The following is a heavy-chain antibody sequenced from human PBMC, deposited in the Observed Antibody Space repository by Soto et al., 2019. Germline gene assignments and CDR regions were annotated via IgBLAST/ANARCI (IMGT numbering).Heavy chain of an antibody. D-gene: IGHD1-7*01. V-gene: IGHV3-23*01. Sequence: GGSLRLSCATSGLTFSNYAMSWVRQAPGGGLEWVSSMSGSSSTTYYADSVRGRFTISRDRSKNTLYLQMSSLRAEDTALYYCAKNQERELPRVIDFWGQGTLVTVPQ. J-gene: IGHJ4*02. CDR1: GLTFSNYA. CDR2: MSGSSSTT. CDR3: AKNQERELPRVIDF.